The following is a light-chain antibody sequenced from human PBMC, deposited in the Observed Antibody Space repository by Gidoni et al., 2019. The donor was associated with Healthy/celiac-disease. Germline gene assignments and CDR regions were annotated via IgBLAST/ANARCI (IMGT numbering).Light chain of an antibody. J-gene: IGLJ3*02. CDR3: QSYDSSLWV. CDR1: SGSIASNY. V-gene: IGLV6-57*04. Sequence: NFMLTQPHSVSDSPGKTVTISCTRSSGSIASNYVQWYQQRPGSAPTTVIYEDNQRPSGVPDRFSGSIDSSSNSASLTISGLKTEDEADYYCQSYDSSLWVFGGGTKLTVL. CDR2: EDN.